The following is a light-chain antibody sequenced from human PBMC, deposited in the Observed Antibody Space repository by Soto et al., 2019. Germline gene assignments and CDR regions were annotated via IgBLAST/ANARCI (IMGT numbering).Light chain of an antibody. CDR2: RNN. CDR1: SSNIGGYA. Sequence: QSVLTQPPSASGTPGQTVIISCSGSSSNIGGYAVNWYQQFPGTAPKVLIYRNNQRPSGVPDRFSGSKSGTSASLVISGLQSEDEADYSCATWDDSLNAYVFGTGTKVTVL. J-gene: IGLJ1*01. V-gene: IGLV1-44*01. CDR3: ATWDDSLNAYV.